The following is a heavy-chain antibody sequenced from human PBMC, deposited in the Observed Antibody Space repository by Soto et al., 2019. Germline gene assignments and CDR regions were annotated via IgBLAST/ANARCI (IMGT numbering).Heavy chain of an antibody. D-gene: IGHD3-22*01. CDR1: CASTHNNDYY. J-gene: IGHJ2*01. CDR2: VYYSGTT. CDR3: ARMSYFYDKWYCDL. V-gene: IGHV4-30-4*01. Sequence: SETLSLTCTVSCASTHNNDYYWSWIRPTPGKGLEWIGYVYYSGTTDYIPSLKSRLSMSIDKSQNQFTLKLNSVTAADTATYDCARMSYFYDKWYCDLWGRGTLVTVSS.